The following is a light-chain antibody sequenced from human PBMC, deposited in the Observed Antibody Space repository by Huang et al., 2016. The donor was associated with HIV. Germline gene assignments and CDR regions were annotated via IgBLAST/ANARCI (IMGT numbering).Light chain of an antibody. CDR3: QQYDDWPPGLT. CDR2: DAS. J-gene: IGKJ4*01. Sequence: EIVMTQSPATLSVSPGGRATLPCRASQNVSRHLAWYQQDPGQDPRLLIYDASTRASGIPARFSGSGSGTEFTLTISGLQSEDFAVYYCQQYDDWPPGLTFGGGTKVDI. CDR1: QNVSRH. V-gene: IGKV3D-15*01.